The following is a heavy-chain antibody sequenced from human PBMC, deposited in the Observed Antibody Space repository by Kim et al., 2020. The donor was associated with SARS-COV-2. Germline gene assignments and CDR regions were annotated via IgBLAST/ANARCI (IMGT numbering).Heavy chain of an antibody. J-gene: IGHJ6*03. CDR2: IYYSGST. V-gene: IGHV4-59*08. CDR3: AKSSIAAAGTQTYYYYYMDV. D-gene: IGHD6-13*01. CDR1: GGSISSYY. Sequence: SETLSLTCTVSGGSISSYYWSWIRQPPGKGLEWIGYIYYSGSTNYNPSLKSRVTISVDTSKNQFSLKLSSVTAADTAVYYCAKSSIAAAGTQTYYYYYMDVWGKGTTVTVSS.